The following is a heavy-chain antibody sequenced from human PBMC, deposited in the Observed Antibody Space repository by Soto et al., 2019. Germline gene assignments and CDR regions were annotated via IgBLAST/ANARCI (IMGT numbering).Heavy chain of an antibody. V-gene: IGHV5-51*01. CDR3: ARSRRSGDDAFDV. Sequence: GESMKISCKGAGYSFTTYWIGWVRQIPGKGLEWMGIIYSGDSDTRYSPSFQGQVSISADKSINTAYLQWSSLKASDTAMYYCARSRRSGDDAFDVWGQGTMVTVSS. D-gene: IGHD3-10*01. CDR2: IYSGDSDT. J-gene: IGHJ3*01. CDR1: GYSFTTYW.